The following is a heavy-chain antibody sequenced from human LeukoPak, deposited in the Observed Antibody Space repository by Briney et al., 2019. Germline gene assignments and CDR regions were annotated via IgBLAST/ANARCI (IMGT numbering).Heavy chain of an antibody. CDR1: GGSFSGYY. Sequence: PSETLSLTCAVYGGSFSGYYWSWIRQPPGKGLEWIGSIYYSGSTYYNPSLKSRVTISVDTSKNQFSLKLSSVTAADTAVYYCARGPFDWTVSPHFDYWGQGTLVTVSS. D-gene: IGHD3-9*01. CDR2: IYYSGST. J-gene: IGHJ4*02. V-gene: IGHV4-34*01. CDR3: ARGPFDWTVSPHFDY.